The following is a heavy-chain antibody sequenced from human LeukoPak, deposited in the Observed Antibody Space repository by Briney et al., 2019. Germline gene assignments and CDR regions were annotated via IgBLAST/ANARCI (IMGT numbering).Heavy chain of an antibody. J-gene: IGHJ4*02. CDR3: ARVGGGYSYGSVYFDY. CDR1: GFTFSSYG. D-gene: IGHD5-18*01. CDR2: IRYDGSNK. V-gene: IGHV3-30*02. Sequence: PGGSLRLSCAASGFTFSSYGMHWVRQAPGKGLEWVAFIRYDGSNKYYVGSVKGRFTISRDNSKNTLYLQMNSLRAEDTAVYYCARVGGGYSYGSVYFDYWGQGTLVTVPS.